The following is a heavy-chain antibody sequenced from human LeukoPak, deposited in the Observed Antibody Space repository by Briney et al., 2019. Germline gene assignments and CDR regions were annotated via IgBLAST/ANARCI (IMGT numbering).Heavy chain of an antibody. CDR1: GYTFTNYG. CDR3: ATVNRARVYYFDY. V-gene: IGHV1-18*01. Sequence: ASVKVSCKASGYTFTNYGITWVRQAPGQGLEWMGWISAHDGTRNYALKHEDRVTMTTDTSTSTAYMELRGLRSDDTAVYYCATVNRARVYYFDYWGQGTLVTVSS. CDR2: ISAHDGTR. J-gene: IGHJ4*02. D-gene: IGHD2/OR15-2a*01.